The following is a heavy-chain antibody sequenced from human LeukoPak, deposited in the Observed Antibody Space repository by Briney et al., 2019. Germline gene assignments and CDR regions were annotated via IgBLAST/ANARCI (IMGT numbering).Heavy chain of an antibody. V-gene: IGHV3-7*03. Sequence: GGSLRLSCAASGFTFNSYWMNWVRQAPGKGLEWVANIRRDGSEKYYVDSVKGRFTISRDNAKNSLDLQMNSLRVEDTAVYYCARLGPASSGWPESFDYWGQGTLVTVSS. D-gene: IGHD6-19*01. CDR1: GFTFNSYW. CDR2: IRRDGSEK. CDR3: ARLGPASSGWPESFDY. J-gene: IGHJ4*02.